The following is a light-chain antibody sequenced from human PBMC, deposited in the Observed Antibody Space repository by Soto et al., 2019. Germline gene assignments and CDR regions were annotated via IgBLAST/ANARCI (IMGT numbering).Light chain of an antibody. J-gene: IGKJ5*01. CDR1: QSVSSY. V-gene: IGKV3-11*01. Sequence: EIVLTQSPATLSLSPGERATLSCRASQSVSSYLAWYQRKPGQAPRLLIYDASNRATGIPARFSGSGPGTDLTLTISSLEPEDFAVYYCQQRSNWPITFGQGTRLEI. CDR2: DAS. CDR3: QQRSNWPIT.